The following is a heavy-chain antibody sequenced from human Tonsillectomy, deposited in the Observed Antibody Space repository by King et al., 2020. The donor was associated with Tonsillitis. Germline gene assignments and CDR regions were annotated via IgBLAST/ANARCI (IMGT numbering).Heavy chain of an antibody. CDR3: ARDDSSGWSFGAFDI. CDR2: IYYSGST. D-gene: IGHD6-19*01. Sequence: MQLQESGPGLVKPSETLSLSCTVSGGSISGYYWSWIRQPPGKALEWIGHIYYSGSTNYSPSLKSRVTISLETSKNQFSLKLNSVTAADTAVYYCARDDSSGWSFGAFDIWGQGTMVTVSS. V-gene: IGHV4-59*01. J-gene: IGHJ3*02. CDR1: GGSISGYY.